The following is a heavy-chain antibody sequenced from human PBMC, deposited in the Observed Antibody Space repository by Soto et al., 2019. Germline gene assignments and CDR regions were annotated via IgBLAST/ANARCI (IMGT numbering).Heavy chain of an antibody. V-gene: IGHV3-23*01. Sequence: EVQLLESGGGLVQPGGSLRLFCAASGFTFSRYAMSWVRQAPGKGLEWVSAISGSGDSTYYADSVKGRFTISRDNSKNTLYLQRNSLRAEDTAVYYCAKDEVGAVYYYYYGMDVWGQGTTVTVSS. J-gene: IGHJ6*02. CDR3: AKDEVGAVYYYYYGMDV. D-gene: IGHD1-26*01. CDR1: GFTFSRYA. CDR2: ISGSGDST.